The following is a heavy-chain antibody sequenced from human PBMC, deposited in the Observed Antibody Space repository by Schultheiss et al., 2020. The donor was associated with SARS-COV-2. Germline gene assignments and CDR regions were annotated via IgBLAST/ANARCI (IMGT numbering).Heavy chain of an antibody. CDR2: ISYDGSNK. CDR1: GFTFSSYA. Sequence: GESLKISCAASGFTFSSYAMHWVRQAPGKGLEWVAVISYDGSNKYYADSVKGRFTISRDNSKNTLYLQMNSLRAEDTAVYYCARDLGQTTVTDDAFDIWGQGTMVTVSS. D-gene: IGHD4-17*01. CDR3: ARDLGQTTVTDDAFDI. J-gene: IGHJ3*02. V-gene: IGHV3-30*01.